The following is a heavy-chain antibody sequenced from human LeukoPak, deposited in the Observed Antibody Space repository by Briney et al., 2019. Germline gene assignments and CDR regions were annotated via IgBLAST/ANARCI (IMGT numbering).Heavy chain of an antibody. D-gene: IGHD6-6*01. Sequence: GGSLRLSCAASGFTFSSYSMNWVRQAPGKGLEWVSSISSSSSYIYYADSVKGRFTISRDNAKNSLYLQMNSLRAEDTAVYYCARAKELTQLVAGADYWGQGTLVTVSS. CDR3: ARAKELTQLVAGADY. CDR2: ISSSSSYI. CDR1: GFTFSSYS. V-gene: IGHV3-21*01. J-gene: IGHJ4*02.